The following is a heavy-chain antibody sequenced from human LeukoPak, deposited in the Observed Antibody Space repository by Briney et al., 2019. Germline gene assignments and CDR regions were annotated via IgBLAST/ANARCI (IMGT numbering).Heavy chain of an antibody. J-gene: IGHJ4*02. CDR1: RFTFSNAW. CDR3: TSGERFDGQRYKYVGH. CDR2: FKSKVDGGAV. D-gene: IGHD3-10*02. V-gene: IGHV3-15*01. Sequence: PGGSLRLSCAASRFTFSNAWMSWVRQAPGKGLEWVGRFKSKVDGGAVDYAAPVKGRFTISRDDSKNMLFLQMNSLKTEDTAVYFCTSGERFDGQRYKYVGHWGQGTLVTVSS.